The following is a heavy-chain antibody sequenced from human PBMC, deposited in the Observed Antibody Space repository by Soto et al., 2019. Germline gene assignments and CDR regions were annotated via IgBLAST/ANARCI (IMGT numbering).Heavy chain of an antibody. J-gene: IGHJ4*02. Sequence: PGGSLRLSCSASGFTFSSYAMHWVRQAPGKGLEYVSAISSNGGSTYYADSVKGRFTISRDNSKNTLYLQMSSLRAEDTAVYYCVKTLGQQLVTPLFDYWGQGTLVTVSS. V-gene: IGHV3-64D*06. CDR1: GFTFSSYA. D-gene: IGHD6-13*01. CDR3: VKTLGQQLVTPLFDY. CDR2: ISSNGGST.